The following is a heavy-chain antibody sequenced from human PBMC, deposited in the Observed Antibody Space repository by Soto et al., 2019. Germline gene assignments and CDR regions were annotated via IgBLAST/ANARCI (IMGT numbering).Heavy chain of an antibody. Sequence: QVQLQESGPGLVKPSQTLSLTCSVSGGSISSGGYYWSWIRQLQGKGLEWIGYTYFSGSSYYNPSLNRRLTISLDTSKNHSSLRLDSLTAADTAVYYCARIKSAYYKVFSYSFDSWGRGTLVTVSS. CDR2: TYFSGSS. J-gene: IGHJ4*02. D-gene: IGHD3-9*01. CDR3: ARIKSAYYKVFSYSFDS. V-gene: IGHV4-31*03. CDR1: GGSISSGGYY.